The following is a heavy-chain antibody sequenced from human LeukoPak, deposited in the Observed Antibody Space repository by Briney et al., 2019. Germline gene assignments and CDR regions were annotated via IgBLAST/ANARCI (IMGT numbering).Heavy chain of an antibody. CDR2: ISTNGGST. Sequence: GGSLRLSCSASGFTFSSYAMHWVRQAPGKGLEYVSGISTNGGSTYYAHSVKGRFTISRDNSKNTLYLQMSSLRAEDTAVYYCVKSRYQLLPHDYWGQGTLVTVSS. CDR3: VKSRYQLLPHDY. J-gene: IGHJ4*02. CDR1: GFTFSSYA. D-gene: IGHD2-2*01. V-gene: IGHV3-64D*06.